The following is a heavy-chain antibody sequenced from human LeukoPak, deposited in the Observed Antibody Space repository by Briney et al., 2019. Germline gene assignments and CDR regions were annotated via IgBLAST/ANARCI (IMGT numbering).Heavy chain of an antibody. CDR3: AKDYYGSGSYYNGDTDY. J-gene: IGHJ4*02. CDR2: IRYDGSNK. Sequence: PGGSLRLSCAASGFTFSSYGMHWVRQAPGKGLEWVAFIRYDGSNKYYADSGKGRFTISRDNSKNTLYLQMNSLRAEDTAVYYCAKDYYGSGSYYNGDTDYWGQGTLVTVSS. V-gene: IGHV3-30*02. CDR1: GFTFSSYG. D-gene: IGHD3-10*01.